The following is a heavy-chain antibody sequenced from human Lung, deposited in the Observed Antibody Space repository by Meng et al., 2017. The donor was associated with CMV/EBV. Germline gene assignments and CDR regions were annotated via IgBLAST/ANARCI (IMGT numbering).Heavy chain of an antibody. D-gene: IGHD3-3*01. Sequence: GEXXKIXCAASGFTFGSHSMNWVRQAPGKGLEWVSSITGDSTYKHYADSLKGRFTISRDNAKNSLYLQMNSLRAEDTAVYYCARDSDDYDFWNAYYTDAFDFWXQGTMVTVSS. CDR1: GFTFGSHS. CDR3: ARDSDDYDFWNAYYTDAFDF. V-gene: IGHV3-21*01. J-gene: IGHJ3*01. CDR2: ITGDSTYK.